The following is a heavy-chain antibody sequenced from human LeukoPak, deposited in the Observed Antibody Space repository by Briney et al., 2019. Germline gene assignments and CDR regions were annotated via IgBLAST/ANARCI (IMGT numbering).Heavy chain of an antibody. Sequence: GGSLRLSCAASGFTFSSYAMSWVRQAPGKGLEWVSAISGSGGSTYYADSVKGRFTISRDNSKNTLYLQMNSLRAEDTAVYYCARDLFGSGYIDYWGQGTLVTVSS. J-gene: IGHJ4*02. CDR3: ARDLFGSGYIDY. V-gene: IGHV3-23*01. CDR1: GFTFSSYA. D-gene: IGHD3-3*01. CDR2: ISGSGGST.